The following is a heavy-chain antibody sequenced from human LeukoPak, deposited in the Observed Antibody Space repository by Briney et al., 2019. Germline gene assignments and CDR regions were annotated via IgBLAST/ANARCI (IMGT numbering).Heavy chain of an antibody. V-gene: IGHV1-69*04. CDR2: IIPILNIP. CDR1: GYTFVGYY. CDR3: AREKMEVGYYGLDV. Sequence: ASVKVSCKASGYTFVGYYLHWVRQAPGQGLEWMGRIIPILNIPNYAQKLQGRVTIAADKSTSTAYMELSSLRSDDTAVYYCAREKMEVGYYGLDVWGQGTTVTVSS. J-gene: IGHJ6*02. D-gene: IGHD1-1*01.